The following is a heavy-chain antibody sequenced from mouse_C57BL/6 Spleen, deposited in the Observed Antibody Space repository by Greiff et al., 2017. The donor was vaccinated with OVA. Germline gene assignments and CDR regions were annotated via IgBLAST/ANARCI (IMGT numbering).Heavy chain of an antibody. CDR1: GFSLTSYG. CDR3: ARRDGNYDAMDY. Sequence: QVQLKESGPGLVAPSQSLSITCTVSGFSLTSYGVHWVRQPPGKGLEWLVVIWSDGSTTSNSALKSRLSISKDNSKSQVFLKMNSLQTDDTAMYYCARRDGNYDAMDYWGQGTSVTVSS. D-gene: IGHD2-1*01. J-gene: IGHJ4*01. CDR2: IWSDGST. V-gene: IGHV2-6*03.